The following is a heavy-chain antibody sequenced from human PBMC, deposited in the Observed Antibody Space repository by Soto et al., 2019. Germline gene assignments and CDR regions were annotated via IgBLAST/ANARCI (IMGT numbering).Heavy chain of an antibody. V-gene: IGHV3-74*01. CDR2: INSDGSST. Sequence: EVQLVESGGGLVQPGGSLSLSCAASGFTFSSYWMHWVRQAPGKGLVWVSRINSDGSSTSYADSVKGRFTISRDNAKNTLYLQRNSLRAEDTAVYYCAREDSIFGVAIGADYWGQGTLVTVSS. J-gene: IGHJ4*02. D-gene: IGHD3-3*01. CDR1: GFTFSSYW. CDR3: AREDSIFGVAIGADY.